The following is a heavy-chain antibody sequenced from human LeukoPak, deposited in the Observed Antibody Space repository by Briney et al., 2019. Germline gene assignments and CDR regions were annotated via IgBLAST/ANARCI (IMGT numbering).Heavy chain of an antibody. CDR1: GFTVSSNY. J-gene: IGHJ6*03. V-gene: IGHV3-53*01. CDR3: ASSAVAANYYYYYYMDV. Sequence: GSLRLSCAASGFTVSSNYMSWVRQAPGKGLEWVSVIYSGGSTYYADSVKGRFTISRDNSKNTLYLQMNSLRAEDTAVYYCASSAVAANYYYYYYMDVWGKGTTVTISS. CDR2: IYSGGST. D-gene: IGHD6-19*01.